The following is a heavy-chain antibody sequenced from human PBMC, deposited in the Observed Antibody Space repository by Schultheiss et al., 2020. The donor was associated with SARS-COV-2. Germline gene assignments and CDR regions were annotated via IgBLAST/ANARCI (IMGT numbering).Heavy chain of an antibody. CDR2: IYYSGST. V-gene: IGHV4-38-2*01. Sequence: SETLSLTCAVSGYSISSGYYWGWIRQPPGKGLEWIGSIYYSGSTYYNPSLKSRVTISVDTSKKQFSLKLTSVTAADTAVYYCAYSTSYYGSGTYYYWGQGTLVTVSS. CDR1: GYSISSGYY. J-gene: IGHJ4*02. D-gene: IGHD3-10*01. CDR3: AYSTSYYGSGTYYY.